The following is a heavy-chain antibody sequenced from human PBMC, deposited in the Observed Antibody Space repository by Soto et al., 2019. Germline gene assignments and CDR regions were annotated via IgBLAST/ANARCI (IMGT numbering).Heavy chain of an antibody. CDR2: MSRDGRT. Sequence: LIPSCAASGFTFSNFAMTWVRQAPGKGLEWLSVMSRDGRTRYALSVTGRFTISRDNSKNTLYLQMRSLRAEDAAAYYCVKWHTSNFDSLPFTGFDFWGQGTQVTVSS. D-gene: IGHD3-22*01. J-gene: IGHJ4*02. CDR1: GFTFSNFA. V-gene: IGHV3-23*01. CDR3: VKWHTSNFDSLPFTGFDF.